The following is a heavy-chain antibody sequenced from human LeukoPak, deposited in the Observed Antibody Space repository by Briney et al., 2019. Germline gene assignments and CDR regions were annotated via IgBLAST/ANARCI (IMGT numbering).Heavy chain of an antibody. J-gene: IGHJ4*02. CDR2: SSGSGGRT. Sequence: GGSLRLSCAASVFTFSSYAMSWVRQARGKGLEWVSASSGSGGRTYHAEPVKGRFTISKDNSKNTLNLQINSQRAEDTAVYYCAKAPFRHALSAIDYWGERTLVTVST. D-gene: IGHD2-2*02. V-gene: IGHV3-23*01. CDR1: VFTFSSYA. CDR3: AKAPFRHALSAIDY.